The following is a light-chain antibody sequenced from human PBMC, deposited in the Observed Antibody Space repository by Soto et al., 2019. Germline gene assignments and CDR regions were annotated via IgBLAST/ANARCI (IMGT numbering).Light chain of an antibody. CDR2: DAS. Sequence: EIVMTQSPATLSVSPGERATLSCRASLSVYRNLAWYQQKPGQAPRLLIYDASTRATGIPARFTGSGSGTEFTLTISSLQSEDFAVYYCQQYNNWHTFGQGTKLEI. CDR3: QQYNNWHT. J-gene: IGKJ2*01. CDR1: LSVYRN. V-gene: IGKV3-15*01.